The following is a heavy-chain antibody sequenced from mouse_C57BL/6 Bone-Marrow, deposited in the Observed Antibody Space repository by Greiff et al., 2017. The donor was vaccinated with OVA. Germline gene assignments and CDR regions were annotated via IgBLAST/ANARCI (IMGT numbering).Heavy chain of an antibody. V-gene: IGHV5-4*03. CDR2: ISDGGSYT. Sequence: EVKLVESGGGLVKPGGSLKLSCAASGFTFSSYAMSWVRQTPEKRLEWVATISDGGSYTYYPDNVKGRFTISRDNAKNNLYLQMSHLKSEDTAMYYCARGNSWFDYWGQGTLVTVSA. CDR1: GFTFSSYA. CDR3: ARGNSWFDY. J-gene: IGHJ3*01.